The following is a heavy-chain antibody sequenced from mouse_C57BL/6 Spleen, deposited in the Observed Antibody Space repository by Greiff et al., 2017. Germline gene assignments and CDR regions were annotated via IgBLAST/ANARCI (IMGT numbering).Heavy chain of an antibody. CDR1: GFTFSSYA. J-gene: IGHJ2*01. Sequence: EVQLVESGGGLVKPGGSLKLSCAASGFTFSSYAMSWVRQTPEKRLEWVATISDGGSYTYYPDNVKGRFTISRDNAKNNLYLQMSHLKAEDTAMYYCARDRRGDYWGQGTTLTVSS. CDR3: ARDRRGDY. CDR2: ISDGGSYT. V-gene: IGHV5-4*01.